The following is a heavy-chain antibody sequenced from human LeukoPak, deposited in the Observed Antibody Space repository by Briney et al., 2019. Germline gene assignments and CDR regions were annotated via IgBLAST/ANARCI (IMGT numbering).Heavy chain of an antibody. J-gene: IGHJ4*02. CDR3: ARRRAVSYYFDY. CDR2: IYYSGST. CDR1: GGSISSYY. D-gene: IGHD6-19*01. Sequence: SETLSLTCTVSGGSISSYYWSWIRQPPGKGLEWIGYIYYSGSTNYNPSLKSRVTISVDTSKNQFSLKLSSVTAADTAVYYCARRRAVSYYFDYWGQGTLVTVSP. V-gene: IGHV4-59*08.